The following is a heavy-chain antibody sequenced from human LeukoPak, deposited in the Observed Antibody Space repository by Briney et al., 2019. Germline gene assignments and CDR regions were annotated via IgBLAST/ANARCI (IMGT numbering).Heavy chain of an antibody. CDR1: GYSFTSYW. J-gene: IGHJ5*02. CDR3: ARRGGNYYDSSGYHTKDWFDP. CDR2: IYPGDSDT. D-gene: IGHD3-22*01. Sequence: GESLKISCKGSGYSFTSYWIGWVRQMPGKGLGWMGIIYPGDSDTRYSPSFQGQVTISADKSISTAYLQWSSLKASDTAMYYCARRGGNYYDSSGYHTKDWFDPWGQGTLVTVSS. V-gene: IGHV5-51*01.